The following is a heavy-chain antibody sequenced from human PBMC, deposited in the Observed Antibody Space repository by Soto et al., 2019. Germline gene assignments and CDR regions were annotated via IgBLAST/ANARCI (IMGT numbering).Heavy chain of an antibody. CDR3: ARSVLRYFDWLSRKKYYYYYMDV. Sequence: PSETLSLTCAVYGGSFSGYYWSWIRQPPGKGLEWIGEINHSGSTNYNPSLKSRVTISVDTSKNQFSLKLSSVTAADTAVYYCARSVLRYFDWLSRKKYYYYYMDVWGKGTTVTVSS. J-gene: IGHJ6*03. CDR1: GGSFSGYY. V-gene: IGHV4-34*01. CDR2: INHSGST. D-gene: IGHD3-9*01.